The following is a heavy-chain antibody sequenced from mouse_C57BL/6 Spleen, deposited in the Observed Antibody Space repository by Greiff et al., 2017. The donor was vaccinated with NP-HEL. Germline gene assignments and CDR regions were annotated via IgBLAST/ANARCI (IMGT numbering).Heavy chain of an antibody. CDR3: AREGRRGFDY. J-gene: IGHJ2*01. Sequence: EVKLMESEGGLVQPGSSMKLSCTASGFTFSDYYMAWVRQVPEKGLEWVANINYDGSSTYYLDSLKSRFIISRDNAKNILYLQMSSLKSEDTATYYCAREGRRGFDYWGQGTTLTVSS. D-gene: IGHD2-12*01. CDR1: GFTFSDYY. V-gene: IGHV5-16*01. CDR2: INYDGSST.